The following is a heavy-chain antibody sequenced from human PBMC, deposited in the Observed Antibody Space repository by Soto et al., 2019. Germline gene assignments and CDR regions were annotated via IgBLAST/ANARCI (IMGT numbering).Heavy chain of an antibody. V-gene: IGHV4-39*01. D-gene: IGHD2-15*01. CDR3: ARQPLYCSCGSCYPFYYYYYMDV. CDR1: GGSISSSSYY. CDR2: IYYSGST. Sequence: QLQLQESGPGLVKPSETLSLTCTVSGGSISSSSYYWGWIRQPPGQGLEWIGSIYYSGSTYYNPSLKSRVTISVDTSKNQFSLKLSSVTAADTAVYYCARQPLYCSCGSCYPFYYYYYMDVWGKGTTVTVSS. J-gene: IGHJ6*03.